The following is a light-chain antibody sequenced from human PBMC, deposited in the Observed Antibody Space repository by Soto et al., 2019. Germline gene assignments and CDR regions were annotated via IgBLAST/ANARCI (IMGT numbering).Light chain of an antibody. CDR3: QQYHRSSIT. Sequence: DIQMTQSPSTLSASVGDRVTITCRASQSLNNELAWYQQKPGKAPNLLMYDASTLERGVPSRFSGTGSGTEFTLTISSLQPDDFATYYCQQYHRSSITLGQGTRLEIK. V-gene: IGKV1-5*01. CDR2: DAS. J-gene: IGKJ5*01. CDR1: QSLNNE.